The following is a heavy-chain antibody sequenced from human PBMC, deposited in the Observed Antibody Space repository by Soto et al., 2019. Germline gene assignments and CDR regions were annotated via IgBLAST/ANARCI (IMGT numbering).Heavy chain of an antibody. CDR1: GYTFAHYG. J-gene: IGHJ6*02. V-gene: IGHV1-18*01. Sequence: ASLKVSCKASGYTFAHYGLPWERPAPGQRLEWMGWISAYTGNTNYAQKLQGRVTMTTDTSTSTAYMELRSLRSDDTAVYYCATDRGLTYGMDGWGQGTTVTV. D-gene: IGHD3-10*01. CDR3: ATDRGLTYGMDG. CDR2: ISAYTGNT.